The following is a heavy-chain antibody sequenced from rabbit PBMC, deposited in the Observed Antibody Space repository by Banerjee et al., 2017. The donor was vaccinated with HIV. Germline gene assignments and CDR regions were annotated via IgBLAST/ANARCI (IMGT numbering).Heavy chain of an antibody. V-gene: IGHV1S40*01. CDR3: ARDYAGAIGCNFNL. CDR2: IYTSSGST. D-gene: IGHD4-2*01. Sequence: QSLEESGGDLVKPGASLTLTCTASGFSFSSGYDMCWVRQAPGKGLEWIACIYTSSGSTDYASWVNGRFTISLDNAQNTVPLQMTNLTAADTATYFCARDYAGAIGCNFNLWGPGTLVTVS. CDR1: GFSFSSGYD. J-gene: IGHJ4*01.